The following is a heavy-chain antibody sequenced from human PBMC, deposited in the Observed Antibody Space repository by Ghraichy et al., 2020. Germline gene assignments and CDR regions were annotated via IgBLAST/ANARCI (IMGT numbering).Heavy chain of an antibody. Sequence: SETLSLTCTVSGGSISSYYWSWIRQPPGKGLEWIGYIYYSGSTNYNPSLKSRVTISVDTSKNQFSLKLSSVTAADTAVYYCARGLRFLEWLDAFDIWGQGTMVTVSS. CDR3: ARGLRFLEWLDAFDI. V-gene: IGHV4-59*01. J-gene: IGHJ3*02. CDR1: GGSISSYY. D-gene: IGHD3-3*01. CDR2: IYYSGST.